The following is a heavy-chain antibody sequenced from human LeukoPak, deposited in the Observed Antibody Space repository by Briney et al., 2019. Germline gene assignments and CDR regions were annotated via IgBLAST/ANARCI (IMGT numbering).Heavy chain of an antibody. D-gene: IGHD1-26*01. V-gene: IGHV3-23*01. J-gene: IGHJ5*02. Sequence: GGSLRLSCAVSGFTFNTSAMSWVRQAPGKGLEWVSAISGSGRSTYYTDSVRGRFTISRDNSKNTLYLQMNSLRAEDTAVYFCAKGRGTRVYNWFDTWGQGILVTVSS. CDR3: AKGRGTRVYNWFDT. CDR2: ISGSGRST. CDR1: GFTFNTSA.